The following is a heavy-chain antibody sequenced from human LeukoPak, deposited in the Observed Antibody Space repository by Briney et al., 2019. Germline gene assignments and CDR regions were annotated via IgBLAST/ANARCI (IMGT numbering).Heavy chain of an antibody. CDR1: GYSVSSGFF. D-gene: IGHD1-1*01. CDR2: IYHNGIT. CDR3: TRGVALSDHGIIDS. Sequence: SETLSLTCAVSGYSVSSGFFWGWIRQPPGKGLEWIATIYHNGITHYNPSLKSRVTISVDTSENQFSLKMSSATAADTAVYYCTRGVALSDHGIIDSWGQGTLATVSS. V-gene: IGHV4-38-2*01. J-gene: IGHJ4*02.